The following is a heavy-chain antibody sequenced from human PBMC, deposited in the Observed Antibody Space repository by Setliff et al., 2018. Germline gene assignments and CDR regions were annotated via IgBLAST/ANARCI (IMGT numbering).Heavy chain of an antibody. V-gene: IGHV4-34*01. J-gene: IGHJ4*02. CDR1: GESFSGHY. D-gene: IGHD2-21*02. CDR2: INHSGST. Sequence: PSETLSLTCAVYGESFSGHYWSWIRQPPGKGLEWIGEINHSGSTNYNPSLKSRVTISVDTSKNQFSLKLSSEAAADTAVYYCARGFDVCGGGACYTDGPYYFDYWGLGTLVTVS. CDR3: ARGFDVCGGGACYTDGPYYFDY.